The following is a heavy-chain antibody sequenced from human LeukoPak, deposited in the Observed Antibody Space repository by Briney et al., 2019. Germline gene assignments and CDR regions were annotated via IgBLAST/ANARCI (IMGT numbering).Heavy chain of an antibody. V-gene: IGHV3-48*01. CDR1: GFTFSSYS. D-gene: IGHD3-16*02. CDR3: AKAGYPFDY. J-gene: IGHJ4*02. CDR2: ISSSSSTI. Sequence: GGSLRLSCAASGFTFSSYSMNWVRQAPGKGLEWVSYISSSSSTIYYADSVKGRFTISRDNAKNSLYLQMNSLRAEDTAVYYCAKAGYPFDYWGQGTLVTVSS.